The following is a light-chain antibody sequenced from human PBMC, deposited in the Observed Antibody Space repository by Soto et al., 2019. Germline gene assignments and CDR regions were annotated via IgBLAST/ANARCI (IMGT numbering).Light chain of an antibody. CDR2: SNN. J-gene: IGLJ1*01. CDR1: RSNIGSNS. CDR3: AAWDDSLNGRYV. Sequence: QSVLTQPPSASGTPGQRVTISCSGDRSNIGSNSVNWYQQLPGTAPKLLIYSNNQRPSGVPDRSSGSKSGTSASLAISGLQSEDEADYYCAAWDDSLNGRYVFGTGTKVTVL. V-gene: IGLV1-44*01.